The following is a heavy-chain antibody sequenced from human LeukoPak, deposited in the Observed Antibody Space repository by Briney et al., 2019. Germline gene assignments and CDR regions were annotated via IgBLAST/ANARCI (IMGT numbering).Heavy chain of an antibody. CDR1: GYSFTSYW. J-gene: IGHJ2*01. Sequence: GASLKISCKGSGYSFTSYWIGWVRQMPGKGLEWMGIIYPGDSDTRYSPSFQGQVTISADKSISTAYLQWSSLKASDTAMYYCARRLGSGWYAGYFDLWGRGTLVTVSS. D-gene: IGHD6-19*01. CDR2: IYPGDSDT. CDR3: ARRLGSGWYAGYFDL. V-gene: IGHV5-51*01.